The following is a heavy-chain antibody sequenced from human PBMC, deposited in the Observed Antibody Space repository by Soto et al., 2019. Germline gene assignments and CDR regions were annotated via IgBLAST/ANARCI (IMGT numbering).Heavy chain of an antibody. V-gene: IGHV1-18*04. J-gene: IGHJ4*02. D-gene: IGHD5-18*01. CDR3: ARDRAFEWWQGGYRYAERVPLEK. CDR2: ISAYNVNT. Sequence: GASVEVAFKASWYTFTMYLVIVFLHCPGQGLELMGVISAYNVNTNYAEKLQGKVTMTTDTSTSTAYMELRSLRSDDTAVYYCARDRAFEWWQGGYRYAERVPLEKWGKGNLVNVS. CDR1: WYTFTMYL.